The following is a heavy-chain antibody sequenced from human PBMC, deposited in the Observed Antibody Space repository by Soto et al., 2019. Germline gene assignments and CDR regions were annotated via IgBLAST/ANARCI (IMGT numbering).Heavy chain of an antibody. Sequence: SETLSLTCTVSGGSISSYYWSWIRQPPGKGLEWIGYIYYSGSTNYNPSLKSRVTISVDTSKNQFSLKLSSVTAADTAVYYCASEGFYCSSTSCHTFDYGMDVWGPGTMVTVSS. CDR1: GGSISSYY. CDR2: IYYSGST. J-gene: IGHJ6*02. CDR3: ASEGFYCSSTSCHTFDYGMDV. V-gene: IGHV4-59*01. D-gene: IGHD2-2*01.